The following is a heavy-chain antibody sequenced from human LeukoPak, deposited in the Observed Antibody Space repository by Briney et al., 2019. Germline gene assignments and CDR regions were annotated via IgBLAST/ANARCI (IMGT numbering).Heavy chain of an antibody. Sequence: GGSLRLSCAASGFTFSSYAMSWVRQAPGKGLEWVSLIYSGGSTYYADSVKGRFTISRDNSKNTLYLQMNSLRAEDTAVYYCTREVAAAFHDYWGQGTLVTVSS. CDR2: IYSGGST. V-gene: IGHV3-53*01. CDR3: TREVAAAFHDY. J-gene: IGHJ4*02. D-gene: IGHD6-13*01. CDR1: GFTFSSYA.